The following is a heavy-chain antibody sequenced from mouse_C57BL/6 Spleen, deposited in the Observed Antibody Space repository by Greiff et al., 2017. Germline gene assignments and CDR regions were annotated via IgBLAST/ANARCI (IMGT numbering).Heavy chain of an antibody. J-gene: IGHJ2*01. V-gene: IGHV7-3*01. CDR2: IRNKANGYTT. CDR1: GFTFTDYY. D-gene: IGHD1-1*01. CDR3: ARLGATTTVVATRWYFDY. Sequence: DVMLVESGGGLVQPGGSLSLSCAASGFTFTDYYMSWVRQPPGKALEWLGFIRNKANGYTTEYSASVKGRFTISRDNSQSILYLQMNALRAEDSATYYCARLGATTTVVATRWYFDYWGQGTTLTVSS.